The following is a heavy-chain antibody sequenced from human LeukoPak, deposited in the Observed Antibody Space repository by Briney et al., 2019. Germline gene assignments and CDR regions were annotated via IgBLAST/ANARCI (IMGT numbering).Heavy chain of an antibody. CDR1: GFTFGDYA. J-gene: IGHJ4*02. D-gene: IGHD3-10*01. CDR3: TGSFGELSFFAH. V-gene: IGHV3-49*03. Sequence: PGGALRLSCTASGFTFGDYAMSWFRQAPGKGLEWVGCIRSKAYGGTTEYAASVKGRFTISRDDSKSIAYLQVNSLKTEDTAVYYCTGSFGELSFFAHWGQGTLVTVSS. CDR2: IRSKAYGGTT.